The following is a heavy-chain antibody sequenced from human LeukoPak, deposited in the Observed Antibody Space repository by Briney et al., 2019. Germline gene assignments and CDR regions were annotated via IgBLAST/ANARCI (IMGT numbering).Heavy chain of an antibody. CDR3: ARWDGERLRRGYFDY. CDR2: IYYSGST. D-gene: IGHD1-1*01. V-gene: IGHV4-59*01. CDR1: GGSFSGYY. J-gene: IGHJ4*02. Sequence: PSETLSLTCAVYGGSFSGYYWSWIRQPPGKGLEWIGYIYYSGSTNYNPSLKSRVTISVDTSKNQFSLKLSSVTAADTAVYYCARWDGERLRRGYFDYWGQGTLVTVSS.